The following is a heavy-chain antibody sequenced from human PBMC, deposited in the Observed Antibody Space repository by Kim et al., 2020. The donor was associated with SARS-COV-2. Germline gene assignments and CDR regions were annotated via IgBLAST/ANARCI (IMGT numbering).Heavy chain of an antibody. J-gene: IGHJ6*03. V-gene: IGHV1-69*08. Sequence: SVKVSCKASGGTFSTYSVSWVRQAPGQGPEWMGRIIPLLDTTNPAQNFQDRVTFTADRSTNTAYMELTSLRSDDTAVYYCAIILLPGDIDVWGTGTSVT. CDR1: GGTFSTYS. CDR3: AIILLPGDIDV. D-gene: IGHD2-8*01. CDR2: IIPLLDTT.